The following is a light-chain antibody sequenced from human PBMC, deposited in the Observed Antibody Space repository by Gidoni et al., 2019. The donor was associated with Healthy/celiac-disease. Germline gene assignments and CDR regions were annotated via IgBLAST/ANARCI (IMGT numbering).Light chain of an antibody. CDR3: QQRSNWPPA. Sequence: ESVLKQSPATLSLSPGERATLSCRASQSVSSYLAWYQQKPGQAPRLLIYDASNRATGIPARFSGSGSGTDFTLTISSLEPEDFAVYYCQQRSNWPPAFGQGTKLEIK. CDR2: DAS. CDR1: QSVSSY. V-gene: IGKV3-11*01. J-gene: IGKJ2*01.